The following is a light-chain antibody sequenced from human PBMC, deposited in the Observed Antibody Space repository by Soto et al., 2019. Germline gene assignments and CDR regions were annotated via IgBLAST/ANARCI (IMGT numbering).Light chain of an antibody. CDR2: GAF. Sequence: EIVLTQSPGTLSLSPGERATLSCRSSQSITSGYLAWYQQKPGQAPRLLIYGAFNRATGIPDRFSGSGSGADFTLTISRLEPEDFGVYYCQQYRASPPSWTFGQGTKVDIK. V-gene: IGKV3-20*01. CDR3: QQYRASPPSWT. CDR1: QSITSGY. J-gene: IGKJ1*01.